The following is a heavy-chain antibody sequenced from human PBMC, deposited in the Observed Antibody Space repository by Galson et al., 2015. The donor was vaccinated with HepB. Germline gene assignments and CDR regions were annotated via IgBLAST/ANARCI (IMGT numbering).Heavy chain of an antibody. J-gene: IGHJ4*02. D-gene: IGHD3-16*01. CDR3: AHFNVVIGWGY. Sequence: PALVKPTQTLTLTCTFSGFSLTTSGVGVGWIRQPPGKAPEWLALIYWNDDKRYSPSLKSRLTITKDTSKNQVVLTLTNMDPVDTATYYCAHFNVVIGWGYWGQVTLVTVSS. CDR2: IYWNDDK. CDR1: GFSLTTSGVG. V-gene: IGHV2-5*01.